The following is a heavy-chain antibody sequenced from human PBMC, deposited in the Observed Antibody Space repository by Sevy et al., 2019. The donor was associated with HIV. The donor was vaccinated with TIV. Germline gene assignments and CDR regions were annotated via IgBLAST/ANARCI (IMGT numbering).Heavy chain of an antibody. CDR1: GFTFSSYS. J-gene: IGHJ2*01. CDR2: MSSSYNSAI. Sequence: GGSLRLSCEASGFTFSSYSMNWVRQAPGKGLEWVSYMSSSYNSAIHYADSAKGRFTISRDNAKNSLYLQMDSLRDEDTAVYYCARDPPDGYGYFDYWGRGTLVTVSS. CDR3: ARDPPDGYGYFDY. V-gene: IGHV3-48*02.